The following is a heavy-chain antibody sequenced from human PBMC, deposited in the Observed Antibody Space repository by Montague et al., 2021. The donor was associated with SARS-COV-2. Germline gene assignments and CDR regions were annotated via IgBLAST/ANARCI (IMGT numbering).Heavy chain of an antibody. D-gene: IGHD6-13*01. V-gene: IGHV3-9*01. CDR2: ISWNSGSI. Sequence: SLRLSCAASGFTFDDYAMHWVRQAPWKGLEWVSGISWNSGSIGYADSVKGRFTISRDNAKNSLYLQMNSLRAEDTALYYCATGAAAAFDYYGMDVWGQGTTVTVSS. J-gene: IGHJ6*02. CDR1: GFTFDDYA. CDR3: ATGAAAAFDYYGMDV.